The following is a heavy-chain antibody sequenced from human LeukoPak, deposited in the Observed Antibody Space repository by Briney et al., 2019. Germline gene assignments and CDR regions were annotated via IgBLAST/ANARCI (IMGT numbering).Heavy chain of an antibody. Sequence: PSQTLSLTCAVSGGSIRSGDYYWSWARQPPGKGLEWIGHIYYSGDTYYNPSLKSRVAISVDTSKNQFSLQLSSVTAADTAVYFCAKQYYYDSIDYWGQGTLVTVSS. CDR3: AKQYYYDSIDY. D-gene: IGHD3-22*01. CDR2: IYYSGDT. V-gene: IGHV4-30-4*01. J-gene: IGHJ4*02. CDR1: GGSIRSGDYY.